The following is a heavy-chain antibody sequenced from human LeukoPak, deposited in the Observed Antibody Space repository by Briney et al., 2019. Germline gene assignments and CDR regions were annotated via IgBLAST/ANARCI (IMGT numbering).Heavy chain of an antibody. V-gene: IGHV1-8*02. CDR2: MNPNSGNT. CDR3: ARGTILRLGELSSRDY. CDR1: GYTFTSYG. Sequence: GASVKVSCKASGYTFTSYGISWVRQAPGQGLEWMGWMNPNSGNTGYAQKFQGRVTMTRNTSISTAYMELSSLRSEDTAVYYCARGTILRLGELSSRDYWGQGTLVTVSS. D-gene: IGHD3-16*02. J-gene: IGHJ4*02.